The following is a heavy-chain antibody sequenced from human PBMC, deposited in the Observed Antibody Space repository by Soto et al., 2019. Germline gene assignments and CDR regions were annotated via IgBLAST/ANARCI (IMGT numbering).Heavy chain of an antibody. CDR1: GFTFSSYG. CDR2: IWYDGSNK. J-gene: IGHJ6*02. CDR3: ARPLVEYYYYGMDV. V-gene: IGHV3-33*01. D-gene: IGHD3-16*02. Sequence: QVQLVESGGGVVQPGRSLRLSCAASGFTFSSYGMHWVRQAPGKGLEWVAVIWYDGSNKYYADSVKGRFTISRDNSKNTLYLQMNSLRAEDTAVYYCARPLVEYYYYGMDVWGQGTTDTVSS.